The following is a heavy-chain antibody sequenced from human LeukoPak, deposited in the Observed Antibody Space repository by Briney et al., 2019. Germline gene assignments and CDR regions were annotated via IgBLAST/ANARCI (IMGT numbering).Heavy chain of an antibody. D-gene: IGHD3-10*01. CDR2: IYYSGST. Sequence: SETLSLTCTVSGGSISSYYWSWIRQPPGEGLEWIGYIYYSGSTNYNPSLKSRVTISVDTSKNQFSLKLSSVTAADTAAYYCARRRDYYGSGSYSPDAFDIWGQGTMVTVSS. CDR3: ARRRDYYGSGSYSPDAFDI. J-gene: IGHJ3*02. V-gene: IGHV4-59*08. CDR1: GGSISSYY.